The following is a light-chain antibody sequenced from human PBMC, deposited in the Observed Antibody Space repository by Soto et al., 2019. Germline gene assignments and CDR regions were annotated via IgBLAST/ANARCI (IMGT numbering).Light chain of an antibody. V-gene: IGKV3-20*01. CDR1: QSVSDNY. CDR3: QQYGRFPLT. J-gene: IGKJ1*01. CDR2: GAS. Sequence: IVLTQGPVTLPLSQGARASLSCRASQSVSDNYLAWYQQKPGQAPRLLIYGASSRATGIPDRFSGSGSGTDFTLTISRLEPEDFAVYYCQQYGRFPLTFGQGTKVDIK.